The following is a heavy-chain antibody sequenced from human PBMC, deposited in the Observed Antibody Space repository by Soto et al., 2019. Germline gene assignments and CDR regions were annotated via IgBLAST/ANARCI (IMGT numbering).Heavy chain of an antibody. CDR2: TIPVFNTA. D-gene: IGHD3-10*01. V-gene: IGHV1-69*06. Sequence: QVQLEQSGAEVKKPGSSVKVSCKASGGTLSDHGVAWLRQAPGQGLEWMGGTIPVFNTAKYAQKFQGRVTVTADKFTNIAYMELSSLMSEDTAFYFCARGVYGSGNYYTGPSAFDIWGQGTMVIVSS. CDR1: GGTLSDHG. J-gene: IGHJ3*02. CDR3: ARGVYGSGNYYTGPSAFDI.